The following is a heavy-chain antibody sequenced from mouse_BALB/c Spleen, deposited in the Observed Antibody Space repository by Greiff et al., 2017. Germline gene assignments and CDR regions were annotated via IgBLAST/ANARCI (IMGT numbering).Heavy chain of an antibody. CDR3: ARGIYYGNYGAMDY. CDR2: INPGSGGT. Sequence: QVQLKQSGAELVRPGTSVKVSCKASGYAFTNYLIEWVKQRPGQGLEWIGVINPGSGGTNYNEKFKGKATLTADKSSSTAYMQLSSLTSDDSAVYFCARGIYYGNYGAMDYWGQGTSVTVSS. D-gene: IGHD2-1*01. CDR1: GYAFTNYL. V-gene: IGHV1-54*01. J-gene: IGHJ4*01.